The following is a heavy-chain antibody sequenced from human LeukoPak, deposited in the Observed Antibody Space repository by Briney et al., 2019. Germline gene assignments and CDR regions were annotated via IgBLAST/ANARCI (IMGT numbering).Heavy chain of an antibody. CDR2: IQDGSDK. CDR1: GFTFSSYC. Sequence: GGSLRLSCVASGFTFSSYCMSWVRQAPGKGLEWVANIQDGSDKYYVDSVKGRFTISRDNAKNSLYLQMNSLRAEDTAVYYCARDPANSRWPEYFHHWGQGTLVTVSS. J-gene: IGHJ1*01. CDR3: ARDPANSRWPEYFHH. D-gene: IGHD6-13*01. V-gene: IGHV3-7*04.